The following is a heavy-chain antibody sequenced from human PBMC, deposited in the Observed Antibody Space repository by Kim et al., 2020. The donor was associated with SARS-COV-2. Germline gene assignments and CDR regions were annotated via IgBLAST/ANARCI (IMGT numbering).Heavy chain of an antibody. V-gene: IGHV1-2*02. Sequence: ASVKVSCKASGYTFSDYNMHWVRHAPGQGLECMGCIHPKSGVTRYAQKFQGRVTMTGDMSISIAYMELTNLRPDDTAVYYCASGGPTVAGTAIDYWGQGTLVTVST. CDR1: GYTFSDYN. CDR2: IHPKSGVT. CDR3: ASGGPTVAGTAIDY. J-gene: IGHJ4*02. D-gene: IGHD6-19*01.